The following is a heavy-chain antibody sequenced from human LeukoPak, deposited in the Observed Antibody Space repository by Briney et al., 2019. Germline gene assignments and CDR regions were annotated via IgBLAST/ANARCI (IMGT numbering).Heavy chain of an antibody. CDR3: ARQGSGTTPLDY. J-gene: IGHJ4*02. V-gene: IGHV4-39*01. CDR2: IYYSGST. CDR1: GGSISSSSYY. Sequence: PPETLSLTCTVSGGSISSSSYYWGWIRQPPGKGLEWIGSIYYSGSTYYNPSLKSRVTISVDTSKNQFSLKLSSVTAADTAVYYCARQGSGTTPLDYWGQGTLVTVSS. D-gene: IGHD1-26*01.